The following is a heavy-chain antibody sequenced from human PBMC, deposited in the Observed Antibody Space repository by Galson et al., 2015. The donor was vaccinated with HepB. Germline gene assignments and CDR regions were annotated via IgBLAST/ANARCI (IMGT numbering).Heavy chain of an antibody. V-gene: IGHV3-66*02. J-gene: IGHJ2*01. CDR1: GFTVSSNY. Sequence: SLRLSCAASGFTVSSNYMSWVRQAPGKGLEWVSVIYSGGSTYYADSVKGRFTISRDNSKNTLYLQMNSLRAEDTAVYYCARAPWSGACGGGDCYPYWYFDLWGRGTLVTVSS. D-gene: IGHD2-21*02. CDR3: ARAPWSGACGGGDCYPYWYFDL. CDR2: IYSGGST.